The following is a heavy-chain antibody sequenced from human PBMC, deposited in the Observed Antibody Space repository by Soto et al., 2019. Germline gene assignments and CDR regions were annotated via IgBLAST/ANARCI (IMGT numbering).Heavy chain of an antibody. J-gene: IGHJ6*02. Sequence: SETLSLTCAVSGGYISSSNWWSWVRQPPGKGLEWIGEIYHSGSTNYNPSLKSRVTISVDKSKNQFSLKLSSVTAADTAVYYCATYYGSGSYFPDHYYYGMDVWGQGTTVTVSS. CDR2: IYHSGST. CDR3: ATYYGSGSYFPDHYYYGMDV. D-gene: IGHD3-10*01. CDR1: GGYISSSNW. V-gene: IGHV4-4*02.